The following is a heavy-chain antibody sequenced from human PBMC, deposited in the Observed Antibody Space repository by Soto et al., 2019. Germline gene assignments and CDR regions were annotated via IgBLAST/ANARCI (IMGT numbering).Heavy chain of an antibody. J-gene: IGHJ4*02. Sequence: QLQLQESGSGLVTPSQTLSLTCAVSGGSISSCGYSWSLIRHPPGKGLEWVGYIYHSGSTYYNPSLKSRVTISIDRSKNQFSLKLSAVTAADTAVYYCTRSSSTVTTLDYWGQGTLVTVSS. V-gene: IGHV4-30-2*01. CDR2: IYHSGST. D-gene: IGHD2-2*01. CDR1: GGSISSCGYS. CDR3: TRSSSTVTTLDY.